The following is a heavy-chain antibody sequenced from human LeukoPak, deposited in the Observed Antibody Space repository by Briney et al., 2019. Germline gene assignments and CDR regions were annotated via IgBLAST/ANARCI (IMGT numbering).Heavy chain of an antibody. J-gene: IGHJ4*02. CDR2: IKKDGSEK. Sequence: PGGSLRLSCAASGFTFSSYWMSWVRQAPGKGLEWVANIKKDGSEKKYVDSVKGRFTISRDNAKNSLYVQMNSLRAEDTALYYCARGGYYDNSGSADYWGQGTLVTVSS. CDR1: GFTFSSYW. D-gene: IGHD3-22*01. CDR3: ARGGYYDNSGSADY. V-gene: IGHV3-7*03.